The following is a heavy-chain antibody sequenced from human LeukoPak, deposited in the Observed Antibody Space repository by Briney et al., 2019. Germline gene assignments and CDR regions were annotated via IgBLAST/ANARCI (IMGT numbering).Heavy chain of an antibody. D-gene: IGHD1-1*01. CDR1: GGSISGYY. V-gene: IGHV4-59*08. J-gene: IGHJ6*03. Sequence: SETLSLTCTVSGGSISGYYWSWIRQPPGKGLEWIGYIYYSGSSNYNPSLTSRVTMSVDTSKNQFSLKLSSVTAADTAVDYCARGPLLEPYYYYMDVWGKGTTVTVSS. CDR3: ARGPLLEPYYYYMDV. CDR2: IYYSGSS.